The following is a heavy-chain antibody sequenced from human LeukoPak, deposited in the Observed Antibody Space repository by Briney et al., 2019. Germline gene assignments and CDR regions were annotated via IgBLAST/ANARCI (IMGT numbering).Heavy chain of an antibody. CDR1: GFTFSTYY. Sequence: GGSESLFCAPSGFTFSTYYMNWVRQAPGKGLEWVSFITGSSSYIYYRDSVKGRFTISRDNAKNSLFLQMNSLRDEDTAVYYCASGFSGSPYFDYWAQEPLVTVSS. CDR2: ITGSSSYI. J-gene: IGHJ4*02. D-gene: IGHD5-12*01. CDR3: ASGFSGSPYFDY. V-gene: IGHV3-21*01.